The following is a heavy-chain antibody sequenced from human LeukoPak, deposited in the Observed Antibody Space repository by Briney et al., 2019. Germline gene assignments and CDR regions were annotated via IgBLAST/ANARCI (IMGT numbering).Heavy chain of an antibody. CDR3: ARDRRPRRDTAMVRGWFDP. Sequence: ASVNVSCKASGYTFTGYYMHWVRQAPGQGREGMGWINPNSGGANYAQNFQGRVTMTRDTSISTAYMELSRLRSDDTAVYYCARDRRPRRDTAMVRGWFDPWGQGTLVTVSS. D-gene: IGHD5-18*01. V-gene: IGHV1-2*02. CDR1: GYTFTGYY. CDR2: INPNSGGA. J-gene: IGHJ5*02.